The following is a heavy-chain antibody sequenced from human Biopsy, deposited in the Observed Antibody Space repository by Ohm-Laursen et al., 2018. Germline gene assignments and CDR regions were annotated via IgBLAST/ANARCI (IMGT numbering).Heavy chain of an antibody. CDR2: IVPILGHL. Sequence: SVKVSCKASGYTFTNYGITWVRQAPGQGLEWVGRIVPILGHLNYAQRFQGRVSITADKSTTYVYMELSRLTSGDTAVYYCAADADGYYTEFDYWGPGTLVTVSS. V-gene: IGHV1-69*04. J-gene: IGHJ4*02. CDR1: GYTFTNYG. CDR3: AADADGYYTEFDY. D-gene: IGHD3-3*01.